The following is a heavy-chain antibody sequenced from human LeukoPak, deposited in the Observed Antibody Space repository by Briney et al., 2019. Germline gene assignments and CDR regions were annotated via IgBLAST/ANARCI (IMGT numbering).Heavy chain of an antibody. D-gene: IGHD3-3*01. CDR3: AKKPTPFYDFWSGYFDY. J-gene: IGHJ4*02. CDR1: GFTFSSYS. Sequence: PGGSLRLSCAASGFTFSSYSMNWVRQAPGKGLEWVSAISGSGGSTYYADSVKGRFTISRDNSKNTLYLQMNSLRAEGTAVYYCAKKPTPFYDFWSGYFDYWGQGTLVTVSS. V-gene: IGHV3-23*01. CDR2: ISGSGGST.